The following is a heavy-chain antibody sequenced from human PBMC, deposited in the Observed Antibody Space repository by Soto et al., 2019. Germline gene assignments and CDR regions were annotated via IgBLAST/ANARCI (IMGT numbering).Heavy chain of an antibody. D-gene: IGHD4-17*01. V-gene: IGHV4-59*08. J-gene: IGHJ6*03. Sequence: SETLSLTCTVSGGSISSYYWSWIRQPPGKGLEWIGYIYYSGSTNYNPSLKSRVTISVDTSKNQFSLKLSSVTAADTAVYYCARHGPVWGDYEYYYYMDVWGKGTTVTVSS. CDR2: IYYSGST. CDR1: GGSISSYY. CDR3: ARHGPVWGDYEYYYYMDV.